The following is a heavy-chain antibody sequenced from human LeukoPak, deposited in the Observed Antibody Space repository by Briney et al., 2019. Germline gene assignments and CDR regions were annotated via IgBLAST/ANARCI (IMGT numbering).Heavy chain of an antibody. CDR1: GGSISSGGYY. J-gene: IGHJ5*02. CDR3: ARGVYYDSSHWFDP. V-gene: IGHV4-30-2*02. D-gene: IGHD3-22*01. CDR2: IYHSGST. Sequence: SETLSLTCTVSGGSISSGGYYWSWIRQPPGKGLEWIGYIYHSGSTYYNPSLKSRVTISVDTSKNQFSLKLSSVTAADTAVYYCARGVYYDSSHWFDPWGQGTLVTVSS.